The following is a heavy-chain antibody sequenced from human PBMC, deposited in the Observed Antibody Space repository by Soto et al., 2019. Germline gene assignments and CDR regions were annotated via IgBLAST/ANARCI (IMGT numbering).Heavy chain of an antibody. CDR3: ARKGHSNGLVFDY. J-gene: IGHJ4*02. D-gene: IGHD5-18*01. Sequence: SETLSLTCSVSGGSISGYYWSWIRQSPGKGLEWIGYIYYGGSTRHNPSLDSRVTVSADTSKNQISLRLTSVTAADTAVYYCARKGHSNGLVFDYWGQGILVTVSS. CDR1: GGSISGYY. CDR2: IYYGGST. V-gene: IGHV4-59*01.